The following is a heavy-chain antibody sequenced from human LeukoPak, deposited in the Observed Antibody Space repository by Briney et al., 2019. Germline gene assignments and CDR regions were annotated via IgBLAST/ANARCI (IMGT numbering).Heavy chain of an antibody. D-gene: IGHD1-1*01. CDR1: GFTFSNAW. J-gene: IGHJ4*02. Sequence: PSGWSRRLCCAASGFTFSNAWMNWVRQAPGNGLERVSAISGSGGSTYYADSVKGRFTISRDNSKNTLFLQMDSLRAGDTAVYYCAKGALTSTGTAWVYLDYWGQGTLVTVSS. CDR2: ISGSGGST. V-gene: IGHV3-23*01. CDR3: AKGALTSTGTAWVYLDY.